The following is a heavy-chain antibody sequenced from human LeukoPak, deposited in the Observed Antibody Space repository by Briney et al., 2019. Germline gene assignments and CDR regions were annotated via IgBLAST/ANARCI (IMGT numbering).Heavy chain of an antibody. CDR1: GFTFSSFG. V-gene: IGHV3-30*18. CDR3: AKGDYYGSGSYPDY. J-gene: IGHJ4*02. D-gene: IGHD3-10*01. Sequence: GGSLRLSCAASGFTFSSFGMHWVRQAPGKGLEWVAVMSFDGGNKYYADSVKGRFTISRDNSKDTLYLQMNSLGDDDTAVYYCAKGDYYGSGSYPDYWGQGTLVTVSS. CDR2: MSFDGGNK.